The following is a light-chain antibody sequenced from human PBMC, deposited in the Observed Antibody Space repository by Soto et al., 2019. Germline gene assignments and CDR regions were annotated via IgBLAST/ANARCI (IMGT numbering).Light chain of an antibody. CDR1: QSLLQSDGETY. V-gene: IGKV2-29*03. Sequence: LMTQCPVALTVTPVKPASISSKSNQSLLQSDGETYLYWFLHKAGHSPQFLMFEVSRRFSGVPERFSGGGSGTDFTLKISRVEAEDFGIYYYVKCKPSTWTFGQGTKVDIK. CDR3: VKCKPSTWT. J-gene: IGKJ1*01. CDR2: EVS.